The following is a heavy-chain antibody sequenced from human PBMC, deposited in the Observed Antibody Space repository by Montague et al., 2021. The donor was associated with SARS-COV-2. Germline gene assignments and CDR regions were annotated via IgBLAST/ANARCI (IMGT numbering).Heavy chain of an antibody. Sequence: TLSLTCTVSGGSISSGSYYWSWIRQPAGKGLEWIGRIYTSGSTNYNPSLKSRATISVDTSKNQFSLKLSSVTAADTAVYYCARVSRGAIFGVVIRPYYYMDVWGKGTTVTVSS. CDR3: ARVSRGAIFGVVIRPYYYMDV. J-gene: IGHJ6*03. V-gene: IGHV4-61*02. CDR1: GGSISSGSYY. D-gene: IGHD3-3*01. CDR2: IYTSGST.